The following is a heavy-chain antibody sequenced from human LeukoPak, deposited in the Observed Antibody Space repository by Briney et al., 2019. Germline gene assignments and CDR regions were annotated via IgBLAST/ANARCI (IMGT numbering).Heavy chain of an antibody. Sequence: SETLSLTCTVSGGSISSSSYYWGWIRQPPGKGLEWIGTIYYNGGTYYNPSLKSRVTMSVDTSKNQFSLKLSSVTAADTAVYYCARQGSGYFDYWGKGTLVTVSS. D-gene: IGHD3-22*01. CDR3: ARQGSGYFDY. V-gene: IGHV4-39*01. CDR2: IYYNGGT. CDR1: GGSISSSSYY. J-gene: IGHJ4*02.